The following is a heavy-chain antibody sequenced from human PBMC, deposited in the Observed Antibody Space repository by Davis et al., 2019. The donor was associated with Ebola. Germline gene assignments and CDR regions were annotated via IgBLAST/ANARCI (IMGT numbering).Heavy chain of an antibody. V-gene: IGHV3-33*01. CDR1: GFTFSSYG. D-gene: IGHD6-19*01. Sequence: GESLKISCAASGFTFSSYGMHWVRQAPGKGLEWVAVIWYDGSNKYYADSVKGRFTISRDNSKNTLYLQMNSLRAEDTAVYYCATTPQYSSGQNKPFDYWGQRTLVTVSS. CDR2: IWYDGSNK. J-gene: IGHJ4*02. CDR3: ATTPQYSSGQNKPFDY.